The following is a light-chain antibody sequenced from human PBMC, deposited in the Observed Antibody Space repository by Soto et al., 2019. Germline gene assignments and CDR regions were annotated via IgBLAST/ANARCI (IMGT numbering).Light chain of an antibody. CDR1: QSVYNN. Sequence: EIVMPQSPATLSVSPGERATLSCRASQSVYNNLAWYQQKPGQAPRLLIYDASNRATGIPARFSGSGSGTDFTLTISSLEPEDFAVYYCQQRSNWPPTCGQGTRWIS. CDR2: DAS. CDR3: QQRSNWPPT. J-gene: IGKJ1*01. V-gene: IGKV3-11*01.